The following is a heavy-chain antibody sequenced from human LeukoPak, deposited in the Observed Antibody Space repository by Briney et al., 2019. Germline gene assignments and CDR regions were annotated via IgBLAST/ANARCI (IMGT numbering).Heavy chain of an antibody. CDR3: ARGRVYGYYYYGMDV. CDR1: GFTFSDHY. V-gene: IGHV3-72*01. CDR2: TRNKANSYTT. Sequence: PGGSLRLSCAASGFTFSDHYMDWVRQAPGKGLEWVGRTRNKANSYTTEYAASVKGRFTISRDDSKNSLYLQMNSLKTEDTAVYYCARGRVYGYYYYGMDVWGQGATVTVSS. J-gene: IGHJ6*02. D-gene: IGHD4-17*01.